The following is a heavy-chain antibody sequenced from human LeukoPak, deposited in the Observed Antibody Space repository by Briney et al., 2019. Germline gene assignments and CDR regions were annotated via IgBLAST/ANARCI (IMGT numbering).Heavy chain of an antibody. CDR1: GFTFDDYG. V-gene: IGHV3-20*04. D-gene: IGHD6-6*01. J-gene: IGHJ4*02. CDR3: ARDRRRYSSSSGGIDY. CDR2: ITWNGGST. Sequence: PGGSLRLPCAASGFTFDDYGMSWVRQPPGKGLEWVSGITWNGGSTGHADSVKGRFTTSRDNAKNSLYLQMNSLRDEDTAFYYCARDRRRYSSSSGGIDYWGQGTLVTVS.